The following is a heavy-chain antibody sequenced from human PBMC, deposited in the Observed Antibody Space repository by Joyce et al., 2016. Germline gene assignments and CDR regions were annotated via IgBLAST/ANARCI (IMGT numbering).Heavy chain of an antibody. V-gene: IGHV3-64D*08. CDR1: GFPLKDYA. Sequence: EMQLVESGGDLVQPGGSLRLSCSGSGFPLKDYAMHWVRQAPGKGLDYVSVTYRRGNVTYYADSVKDRFTSFRDGSKNTLYLQMTSLRTEDTAVYYCVRDNAGMDVWGQGTMVTVSS. J-gene: IGHJ6*02. CDR3: VRDNAGMDV. CDR2: TYRRGNVT.